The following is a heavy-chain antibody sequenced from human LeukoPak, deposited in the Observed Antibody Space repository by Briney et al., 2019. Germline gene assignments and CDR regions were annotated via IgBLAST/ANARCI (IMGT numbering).Heavy chain of an antibody. CDR1: GGSFSVYY. CDR2: ISHSGSI. D-gene: IGHD3-10*01. V-gene: IGHV4-34*01. CDR3: ARVSFYMVRGVIMDSIGYYYFDY. J-gene: IGHJ4*02. Sequence: SETLSLTCAVYGGSFSVYYWSCIPDPPGKGVEWSGDISHSGSINYHPSLRRRVTISVDKSKSQCSRKLSSVAAADTAVYYCARVSFYMVRGVIMDSIGYYYFDYWSQGTLVTVSS.